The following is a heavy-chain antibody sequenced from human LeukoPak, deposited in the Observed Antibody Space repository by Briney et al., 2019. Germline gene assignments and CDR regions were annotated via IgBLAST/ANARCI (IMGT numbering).Heavy chain of an antibody. D-gene: IGHD3-16*01. CDR1: GFTFTSYS. V-gene: IGHV3-30*18. CDR2: ISYDGGYQ. Sequence: GGSLRLSCAASGFTFTSYSKHWVRQAPGKGLEWVTYISYDGGYQYYADSVKGRFTISRDNSKNTVYLQLNSLTPEDTAVYYCAKDRRMMSPHYGMDVWGQGTTVAVSS. J-gene: IGHJ6*02. CDR3: AKDRRMMSPHYGMDV.